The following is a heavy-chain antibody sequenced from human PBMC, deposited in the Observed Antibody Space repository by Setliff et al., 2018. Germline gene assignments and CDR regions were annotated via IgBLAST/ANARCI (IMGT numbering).Heavy chain of an antibody. Sequence: GASVKVSCKASGGTFSSYAISWVRQAPGQGLEWMGIINPSGGSTSYAQKFQGRVTMTRDTSTSTVYMELSSLRSEDTAVYYCAFNSGWYGYYFDYWGQGTLVTVSS. J-gene: IGHJ4*02. CDR1: GGTFSSYA. CDR3: AFNSGWYGYYFDY. V-gene: IGHV1-46*01. D-gene: IGHD6-19*01. CDR2: INPSGGST.